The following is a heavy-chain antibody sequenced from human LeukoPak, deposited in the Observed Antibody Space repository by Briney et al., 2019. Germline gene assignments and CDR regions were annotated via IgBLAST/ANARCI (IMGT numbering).Heavy chain of an antibody. CDR1: GFTFNTYG. Sequence: PGGSLRLSCAASGFTFNTYGMSWVRQAPGKGLEWVAFIRYDGSNKYYADSVKGRFTISRDNSKNTLYLQMNSLRAEDTAVYYCARDRYCGSGGCPMDVWGKGTTVTVSS. D-gene: IGHD2-15*01. V-gene: IGHV3-30*02. CDR3: ARDRYCGSGGCPMDV. CDR2: IRYDGSNK. J-gene: IGHJ6*03.